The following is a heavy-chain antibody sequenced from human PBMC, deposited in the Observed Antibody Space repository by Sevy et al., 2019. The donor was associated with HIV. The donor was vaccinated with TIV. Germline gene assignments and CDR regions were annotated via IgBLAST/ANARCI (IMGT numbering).Heavy chain of an antibody. CDR2: IKQDGSEK. V-gene: IGHV3-7*01. Sequence: GGSLRLSCAASGFTFSRYWMSWVSQAPGKGLEWVANIKQDGSEKYYVDSVKGRFTISRDNAKNSLYLQMNSLRADDTAVYYCARVKDDSSGYRFDYWGQGTLVTVSS. CDR3: ARVKDDSSGYRFDY. J-gene: IGHJ4*02. D-gene: IGHD3-22*01. CDR1: GFTFSRYW.